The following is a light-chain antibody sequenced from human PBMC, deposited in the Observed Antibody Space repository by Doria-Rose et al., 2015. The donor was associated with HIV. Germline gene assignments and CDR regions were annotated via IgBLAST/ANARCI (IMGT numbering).Light chain of an antibody. CDR1: QSFSSTY. CDR2: DGS. J-gene: IGKJ1*01. CDR3: HQYGTTWT. V-gene: IGKV3-20*01. Sequence: EIVMTQSPGTLSLSPGERATLSCRASQSFSSTYLAWYQQKPGQAPSLIIYDGSTRATGIPDRSSASGSGTDFTLTINRLEPEDFALYYCHQYGTTWTFGQGTKVEI.